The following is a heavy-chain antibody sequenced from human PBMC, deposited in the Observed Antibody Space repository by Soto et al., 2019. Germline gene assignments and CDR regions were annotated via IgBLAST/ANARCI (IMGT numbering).Heavy chain of an antibody. D-gene: IGHD5-12*01. V-gene: IGHV3-21*01. J-gene: IGHJ4*02. CDR2: ISSSSSYI. CDR1: GFTFSSYS. CDR3: ARGDGYNLFYFDY. Sequence: GVLRLSCAASGFTFSSYSMNWVRQAPGKGLEWVSSISSSSSYIYYADSVKGRFTISRDNAKNSLYLQMNSLRAEDTAVYYCARGDGYNLFYFDYWGQGTLVTVSS.